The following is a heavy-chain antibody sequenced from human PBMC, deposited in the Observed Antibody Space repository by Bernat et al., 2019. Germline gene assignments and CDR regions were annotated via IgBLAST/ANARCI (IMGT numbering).Heavy chain of an antibody. J-gene: IGHJ4*02. V-gene: IGHV3-23*04. D-gene: IGHD2-8*02. CDR2: ISGIGGCT. Sequence: VQLVESGGGVVQPGRSLRLSCAASGFTFSSYAMSWVRQAPGKGLEWVSAISGIGGCTDYADSVKGRFTISRDNSKNTLYLQMNSLRAEDTAVYYCARDALGYCTGGVCPDYWGQGTLVTVSS. CDR1: GFTFSSYA. CDR3: ARDALGYCTGGVCPDY.